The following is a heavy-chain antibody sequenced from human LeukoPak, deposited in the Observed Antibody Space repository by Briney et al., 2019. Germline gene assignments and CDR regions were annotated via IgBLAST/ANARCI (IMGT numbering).Heavy chain of an antibody. Sequence: GGSLRLSCAASGFTFSGSWMHWVRQAPGKGLVWVSRITGDGSGATYADSVKGRFTISRDNAKNTVYLQMNSLRDEDTAVYYCARFLMVTAGDYWGQGTPVTVSS. CDR1: GFTFSGSW. CDR2: ITGDGSGA. D-gene: IGHD2-21*02. J-gene: IGHJ4*02. V-gene: IGHV3-74*01. CDR3: ARFLMVTAGDY.